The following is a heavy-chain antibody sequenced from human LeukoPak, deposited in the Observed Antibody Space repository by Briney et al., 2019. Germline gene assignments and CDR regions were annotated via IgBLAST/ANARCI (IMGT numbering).Heavy chain of an antibody. D-gene: IGHD3-16*01. CDR1: GYSISSGYY. CDR2: IYHSGST. V-gene: IGHV4-38-2*01. J-gene: IGHJ4*02. CDR3: ARRWGWDFDY. Sequence: ASETLSLTCAVSGYSISSGYYWGWIRQPPGKGLGWIGSIYHSGSTYYNPSLKSRVTITVDTSKNQFSLKLSSVTAADTAVYYCARRWGWDFDYWGQGTLVTVSS.